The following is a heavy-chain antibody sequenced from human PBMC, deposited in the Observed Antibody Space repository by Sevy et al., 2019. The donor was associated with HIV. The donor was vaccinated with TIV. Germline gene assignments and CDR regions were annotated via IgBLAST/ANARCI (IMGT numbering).Heavy chain of an antibody. CDR1: GYTFSVKY. CDR3: ARGGSKWNDVYFDY. V-gene: IGHV1-2*02. J-gene: IGHJ4*02. CDR2: IDPKSGGT. Sequence: ASVKVSCKASGYTFSVKYIHWVRQAPGQGLEWVGWIDPKSGGTSYAQKFQGRVSMTRDTSISTAYMELYWLTSDDTAVYYCARGGSKWNDVYFDYWGQGSLVTVSS. D-gene: IGHD1-20*01.